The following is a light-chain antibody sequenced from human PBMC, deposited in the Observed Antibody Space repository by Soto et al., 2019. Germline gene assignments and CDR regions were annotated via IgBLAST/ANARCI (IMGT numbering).Light chain of an antibody. CDR1: SSEVGAYNY. Sequence: QSVLTQPASVSGSPGQSITISCTGTSSEVGAYNYVSWYQHHPGKVPTLLIYEVINRPSGVSDRFSGSKSGNTASLTISGLQAEDEADYYCSSKRDSSTLFVFGTGTKVTVL. CDR2: EVI. CDR3: SSKRDSSTLFV. J-gene: IGLJ1*01. V-gene: IGLV2-14*01.